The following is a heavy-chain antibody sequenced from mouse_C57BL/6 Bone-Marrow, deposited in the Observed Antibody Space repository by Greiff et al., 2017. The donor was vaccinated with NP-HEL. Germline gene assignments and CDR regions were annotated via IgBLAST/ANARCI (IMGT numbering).Heavy chain of an antibody. CDR1: GYTFTSYG. D-gene: IGHD1-1*01. CDR2: IYPRSGNT. CDR3: ARWDYYGRGYYFDY. J-gene: IGHJ2*01. Sequence: QVHVKQSGAELARPGASVKLSCKASGYTFTSYGISWVKQRTGQGLEWIGEIYPRSGNTYYNEKFKGKATLTADKSSSTAYMELRSLTSEDSAVYFCARWDYYGRGYYFDYWGQGTTLTVSS. V-gene: IGHV1-81*01.